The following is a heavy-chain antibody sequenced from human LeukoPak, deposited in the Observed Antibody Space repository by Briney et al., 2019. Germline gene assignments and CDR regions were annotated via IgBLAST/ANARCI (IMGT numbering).Heavy chain of an antibody. CDR3: ARDGSMVRGVIDY. J-gene: IGHJ4*02. D-gene: IGHD3-10*01. Sequence: GGSLRLSCAASGFTFSSYWMSWVRQAPGKGLEWVANIKQDGSEKYYVDSVKGRFTISRDNAKNSLYLQMNSLRAEDTAVYYCARDGSMVRGVIDYWGQGTLVTASS. CDR1: GFTFSSYW. CDR2: IKQDGSEK. V-gene: IGHV3-7*01.